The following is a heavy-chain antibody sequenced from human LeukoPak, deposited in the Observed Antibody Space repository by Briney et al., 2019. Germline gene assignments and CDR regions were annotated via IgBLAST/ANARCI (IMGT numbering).Heavy chain of an antibody. CDR1: GGSISSSTYY. CDR3: ARLRGINIGGWFDWFDP. V-gene: IGHV4-39*01. Sequence: SETLSLTCTVSGGSISSSTYYWGWIRLPPGMGLEWIGTIYYGGSTYYSPSLKSRVTISVDTSKNQFSLKLSSVTAADTAVYYCARLRGINIGGWFDWFDPWGQGILVTVSS. CDR2: IYYGGST. J-gene: IGHJ5*02. D-gene: IGHD6-19*01.